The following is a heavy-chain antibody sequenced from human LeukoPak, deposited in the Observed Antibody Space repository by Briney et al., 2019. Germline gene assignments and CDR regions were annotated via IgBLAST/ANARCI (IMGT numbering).Heavy chain of an antibody. CDR1: GFTFSSYS. CDR2: ISSSSSYI. D-gene: IGHD3-22*01. J-gene: IGHJ5*02. CDR3: ARLPHYYDSGDYTRILYS. Sequence: PGGSLRLSCAASGFTFSSYSMNWVRQAPGKGLEWVSSISSSSSYIYYADSVKGRFTISRDNAKNSLFLQMNSLRVEDTAVYYCARLPHYYDSGDYTRILYSWGQGTLVTVSS. V-gene: IGHV3-21*04.